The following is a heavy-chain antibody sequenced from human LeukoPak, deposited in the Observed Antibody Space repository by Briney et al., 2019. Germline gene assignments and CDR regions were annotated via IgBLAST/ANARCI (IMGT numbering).Heavy chain of an antibody. V-gene: IGHV3-21*01. CDR3: ARESRVGQDSSTPLTYYFDY. J-gene: IGHJ4*02. Sequence: TGGSLRLSCAASGFTFSSYSMNWVHQAPGKGLEWVSSISSSSSYIYYADSVKGRFTISRDNAKNSLYLQMNSLRAEDTAVYYCARESRVGQDSSTPLTYYFDYWGQGTPVTVSS. CDR2: ISSSSSYI. CDR1: GFTFSSYS. D-gene: IGHD2/OR15-2a*01.